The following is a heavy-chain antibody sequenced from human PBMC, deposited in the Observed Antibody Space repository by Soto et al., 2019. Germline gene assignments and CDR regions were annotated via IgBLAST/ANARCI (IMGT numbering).Heavy chain of an antibody. CDR2: ISPYNGKT. CDR3: ARPYDSSQSPRFDY. D-gene: IGHD3-22*01. CDR1: GYTFTSYG. Sequence: ASVKVSCKASGYTFTSYGIFWVRQAPGQGLEWMGWISPYNGKTNYAQNLQGRVSMTTDTSTTTAYMELRSLRSDDTAVYYCARPYDSSQSPRFDYWGQGTLVTVSS. J-gene: IGHJ4*02. V-gene: IGHV1-18*01.